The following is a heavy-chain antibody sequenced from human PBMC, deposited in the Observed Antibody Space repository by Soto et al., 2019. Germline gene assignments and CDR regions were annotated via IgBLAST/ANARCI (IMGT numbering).Heavy chain of an antibody. D-gene: IGHD2-21*01. Sequence: GGSLRLSCAASGFTFSSYAMSWVRQAPGKGLEWVSAISGSGGSTYYADSVKGRFTISRVNSKNTLYLQMNSLRAEDTAVYYCAKPHLGDDAFDIWGQGTMVTVSS. CDR1: GFTFSSYA. J-gene: IGHJ3*02. V-gene: IGHV3-23*01. CDR3: AKPHLGDDAFDI. CDR2: ISGSGGST.